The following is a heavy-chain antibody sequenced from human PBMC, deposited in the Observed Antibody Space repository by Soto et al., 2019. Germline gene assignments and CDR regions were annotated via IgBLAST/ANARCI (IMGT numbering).Heavy chain of an antibody. V-gene: IGHV1-18*01. CDR3: ARGKGDPELRPAWNYYYMDV. CDR2: ISAYNGNT. J-gene: IGHJ6*03. D-gene: IGHD1-7*01. CDR1: GYTFTSYG. Sequence: GASVKVSCKASGYTFTSYGISWVRQAPGQGLEWMGWISAYNGNTNYAQKLQGRVTMTTDTSTSTAYMELRSLRSDDTAVYYCARGKGDPELRPAWNYYYMDVWGKGTTVTVSS.